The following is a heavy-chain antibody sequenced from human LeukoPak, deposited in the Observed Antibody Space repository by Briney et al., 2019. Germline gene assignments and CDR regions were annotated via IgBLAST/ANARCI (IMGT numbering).Heavy chain of an antibody. V-gene: IGHV4-39*01. D-gene: IGHD3-22*01. Sequence: SETLSLTCTVSVGSISSSSYYWGWIRQPPGKGLEWIGSIYYSGSTYYNPSLKSRVTISVDTSKNQFSLKLSSVTAADTAVYYCASRERITMIVVVMDFDYWGQGTLVTVSS. J-gene: IGHJ4*02. CDR1: VGSISSSSYY. CDR3: ASRERITMIVVVMDFDY. CDR2: IYYSGST.